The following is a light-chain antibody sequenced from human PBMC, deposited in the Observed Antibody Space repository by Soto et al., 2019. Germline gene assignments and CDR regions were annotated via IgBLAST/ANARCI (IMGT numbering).Light chain of an antibody. Sequence: QSVLTRPPSLSGTPGQTVTISCIGSRSNIGSAIVHWYQQIPGTAPKHLIYMNNQRPSGVPDRFSGSKSGTSASLVITGLRPEDEADYYCVAWDDNLSSRVFGGGTKVTVL. CDR2: MNN. CDR1: RSNIGSAI. CDR3: VAWDDNLSSRV. V-gene: IGLV1-47*01. J-gene: IGLJ3*02.